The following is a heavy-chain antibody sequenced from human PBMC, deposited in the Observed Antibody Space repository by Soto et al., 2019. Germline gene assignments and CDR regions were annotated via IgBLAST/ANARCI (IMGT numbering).Heavy chain of an antibody. CDR1: GGSFSGYY. CDR3: ARVRRMTTVTVYVSYGMDV. D-gene: IGHD4-17*01. CDR2: INHSGST. J-gene: IGHJ6*02. Sequence: SETLSLTCAVYGGSFSGYYWSWIRQPPGKGLEWIGEINHSGSTNYNPSLKSRVTISVDTSKNQSSLKLSSVTAADTAVYYCARVRRMTTVTVYVSYGMDVWGQGTTVTVSS. V-gene: IGHV4-34*01.